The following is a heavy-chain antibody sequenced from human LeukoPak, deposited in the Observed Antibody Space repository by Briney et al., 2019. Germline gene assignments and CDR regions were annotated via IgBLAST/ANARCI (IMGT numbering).Heavy chain of an antibody. CDR3: ARGSGYPKGAFDI. J-gene: IGHJ3*02. CDR1: GGSISSHY. Sequence: SETLSLTCTVSGGSISSHYWSWIRQPPGKGLEWIGYIYYSGSTNYNPSLKSRVTISVDTSKNQFSLKLSSVTAADTAVYYCARGSGYPKGAFDIWGQGTVVTVSS. CDR2: IYYSGST. D-gene: IGHD3-22*01. V-gene: IGHV4-59*11.